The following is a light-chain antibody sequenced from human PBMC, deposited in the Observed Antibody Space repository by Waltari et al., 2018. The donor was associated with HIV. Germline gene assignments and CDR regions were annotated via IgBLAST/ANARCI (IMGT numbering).Light chain of an antibody. CDR3: AAWDDSLNGYV. CDR1: CANIGSYT. CDR2: GNK. J-gene: IGLJ1*01. V-gene: IGLV1-44*01. Sequence: QSVLTQPPSASGTPGQRVTISCSGTCANIGSYTVSWYQQPPGTAPKLLTYGNKEGPAGVPDRFFGSKSGTSASLAISGLQFEDEADYSCAAWDDSLNGYVFGTGTKVNVL.